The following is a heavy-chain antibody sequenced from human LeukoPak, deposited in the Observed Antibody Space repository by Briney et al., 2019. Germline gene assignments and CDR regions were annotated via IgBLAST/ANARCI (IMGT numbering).Heavy chain of an antibody. J-gene: IGHJ3*02. V-gene: IGHV3-53*01. D-gene: IGHD3-22*01. CDR2: IYSGGST. CDR3: ARDLARSYYDRQRTAGDAFDI. Sequence: GGSLRLSCAASGFTVSSNYMSWVRQAPGKGLEWVSVIYSGGSTYYADSVKGRFTISRDNSKNTLCLQMNSLRAEDTAVYYCARDLARSYYDRQRTAGDAFDIWGQGTMVTVSS. CDR1: GFTVSSNY.